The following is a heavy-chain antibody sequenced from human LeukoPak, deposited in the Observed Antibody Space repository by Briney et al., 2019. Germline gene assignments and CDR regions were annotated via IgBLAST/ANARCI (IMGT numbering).Heavy chain of an antibody. CDR1: GYTFTGYY. CDR3: ARDSDGRARFYGDYLSWFDP. Sequence: ASVKVSCKASGYTFTGYYMHWVRQAPGQGLEWMGWINPNSGGTNYAQKFQGRVTMTRDTSISTAYTELSRLRSDDTAVYYCARDSDGRARFYGDYLSWFDPWGQGTLVTVSS. D-gene: IGHD4-17*01. CDR2: INPNSGGT. V-gene: IGHV1-2*02. J-gene: IGHJ5*02.